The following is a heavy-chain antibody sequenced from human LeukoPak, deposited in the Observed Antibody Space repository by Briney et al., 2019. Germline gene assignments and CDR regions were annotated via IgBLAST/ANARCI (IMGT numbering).Heavy chain of an antibody. D-gene: IGHD6-6*01. J-gene: IGHJ3*02. CDR3: ARRGKYSSSAGDDAFDI. V-gene: IGHV5-10-1*01. Sequence: GESLKISCKGSAYSFTNYWISWLRRMLGKGLEGMGRITPSNSYTNYSPSLQGHVTTSADKSISTAYLQWSSLKASDTAMYYCARRGKYSSSAGDDAFDIWGEGTMVTVSS. CDR2: ITPSNSYT. CDR1: AYSFTNYW.